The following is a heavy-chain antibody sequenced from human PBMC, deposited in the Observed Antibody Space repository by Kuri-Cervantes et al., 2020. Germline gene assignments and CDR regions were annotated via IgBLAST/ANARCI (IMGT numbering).Heavy chain of an antibody. CDR1: GFTFSNYW. CDR2: INVDGSST. D-gene: IGHD1-26*01. V-gene: IGHV3-74*01. Sequence: GESLKISCAASGFTFSNYWMHWVRQPPGKGLVWVSRINVDGSSTSYADSVKGRFTISRDNAKNTLYLQMNSLRAEDTAVYYCARDGRSGSYPRGFFDCWGQGTLVTVSS. CDR3: ARDGRSGSYPRGFFDC. J-gene: IGHJ4*02.